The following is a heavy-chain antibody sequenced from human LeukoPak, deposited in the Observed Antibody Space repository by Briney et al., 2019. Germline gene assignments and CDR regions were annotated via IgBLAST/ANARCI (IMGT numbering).Heavy chain of an antibody. CDR3: ARGRSLYSSTWYVPRDGFDI. CDR2: ISAYNGNT. J-gene: IGHJ3*02. V-gene: IGHV1-18*01. Sequence: ASVKVSCKASGYTFTSYGISWVRQAPGQGLEWMGWISAYNGNTNYAQKLQGRVTMTTDTSTSTAYMELRSLRSDDTAVYYCARGRSLYSSTWYVPRDGFDIWGQGTMVTVSS. CDR1: GYTFTSYG. D-gene: IGHD6-13*01.